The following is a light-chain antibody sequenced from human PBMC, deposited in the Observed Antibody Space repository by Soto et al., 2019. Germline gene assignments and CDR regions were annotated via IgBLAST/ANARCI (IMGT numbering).Light chain of an antibody. J-gene: IGLJ2*01. CDR1: SSDVGGYNY. Sequence: QSALTQPASVSGSPGQSITISCTGTSSDVGGYNYVSWYQQHPGKAPKLMIYDVSNRPSGVSNRFSGSKSGNTASLTISGLQXXXXXXYYCSSYTSSSTRVFGGGTKLTVL. CDR3: SSYTSSSTRV. V-gene: IGLV2-14*01. CDR2: DVS.